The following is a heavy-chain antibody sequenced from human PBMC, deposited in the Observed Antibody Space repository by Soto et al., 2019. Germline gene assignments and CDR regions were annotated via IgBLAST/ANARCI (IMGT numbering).Heavy chain of an antibody. CDR1: GGSISYYY. CDR3: ARAYGSGSYSVDY. Sequence: QVQLQESGPGLVKPSETLSLTCTVSGGSISYYYWSWIRQPPGKGLEWIGYIYYSGSTNYNPSLKSRVTMSVDTSRSQFSLNLASVTAADTAVYFCARAYGSGSYSVDYWGQGTLVTVSS. D-gene: IGHD3-10*01. J-gene: IGHJ4*02. CDR2: IYYSGST. V-gene: IGHV4-59*01.